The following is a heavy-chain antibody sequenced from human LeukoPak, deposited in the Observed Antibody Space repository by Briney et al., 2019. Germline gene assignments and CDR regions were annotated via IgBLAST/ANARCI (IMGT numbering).Heavy chain of an antibody. CDR2: ISYSGST. V-gene: IGHV4-59*08. Sequence: SQTLSLTCTVSGGSITGYYWSWIRQPPGKGLEWIDYISYSGSTNYNPSLKSRVTMSVDTSKNQFSLRLSSVTAADTAVYYCARHGSSYSFDCWGQGTLVTVSS. CDR1: GGSITGYY. CDR3: ARHGSSYSFDC. J-gene: IGHJ4*02. D-gene: IGHD6-13*01.